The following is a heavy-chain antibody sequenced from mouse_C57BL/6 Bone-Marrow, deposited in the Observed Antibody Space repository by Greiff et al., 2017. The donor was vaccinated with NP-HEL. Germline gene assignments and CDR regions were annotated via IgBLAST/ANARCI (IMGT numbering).Heavy chain of an antibody. J-gene: IGHJ4*01. Sequence: VKLMESGPGLVAPSQSLSITRTVSGFSLTSYGVDWVRQPPGKGLEWLGVIWGGGSTNYNSALMSRLSISKDNSKSQVFLKMNSLQTDDTAMYYCAKHYSNYEEDYYAMDYWGQGTSVTVSS. CDR3: AKHYSNYEEDYYAMDY. CDR1: GFSLTSYG. D-gene: IGHD2-5*01. CDR2: IWGGGST. V-gene: IGHV2-9*01.